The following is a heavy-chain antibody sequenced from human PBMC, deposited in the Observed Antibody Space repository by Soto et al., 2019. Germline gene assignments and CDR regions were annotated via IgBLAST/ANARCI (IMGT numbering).Heavy chain of an antibody. CDR3: ARDQGSGDYPYGMDV. Sequence: QVQLVESGGGVVQPGRSLRLSCAASGFTFSSDGMHWVRQAPGKGLEWVAVIWYDGSNKYYADSVKGRFTISRDNSKNTLYLQMNSLRAEDTAVYYCARDQGSGDYPYGMDVWGQGTTVTVSS. V-gene: IGHV3-33*01. J-gene: IGHJ6*02. D-gene: IGHD3-3*01. CDR2: IWYDGSNK. CDR1: GFTFSSDG.